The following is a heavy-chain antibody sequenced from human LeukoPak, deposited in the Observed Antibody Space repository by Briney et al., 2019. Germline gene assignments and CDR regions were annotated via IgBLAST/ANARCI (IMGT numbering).Heavy chain of an antibody. D-gene: IGHD3-22*01. Sequence: GGSLRLSCAASGFTFTNYAMTWVRQAPGKGLEWVSVIGASGADTYSSDSVKGLFTVSRDNSQNTLFLHMSSLRAEDTAVYFCARRPRDTSGYYLGAFHDWGQGTTVTVSS. V-gene: IGHV3-23*01. CDR1: GFTFTNYA. CDR3: ARRPRDTSGYYLGAFHD. J-gene: IGHJ3*01. CDR2: IGASGADT.